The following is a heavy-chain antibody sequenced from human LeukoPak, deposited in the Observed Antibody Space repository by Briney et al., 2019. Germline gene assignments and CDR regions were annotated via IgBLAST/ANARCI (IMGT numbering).Heavy chain of an antibody. CDR1: GGSLSGGFT. CDR3: ARESVYSGRYYAFDI. CDR2: IYHSGST. D-gene: IGHD1-26*01. Sequence: PSETLSLTCAVSGGSLSGGFTWSWIRQPLGKGLEWIGFIYHSGSTYYNPSLKSRVTISIDTSKNQVSLKLSPVTAADTAVYYCARESVYSGRYYAFDIWGQGTMVTVSS. V-gene: IGHV4-30-2*01. J-gene: IGHJ3*02.